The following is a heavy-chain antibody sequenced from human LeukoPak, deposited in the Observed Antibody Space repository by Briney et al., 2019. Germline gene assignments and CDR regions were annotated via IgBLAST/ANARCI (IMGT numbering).Heavy chain of an antibody. J-gene: IGHJ6*03. CDR1: GFTVSSNS. CDR3: ARDAGLVPYYYYYMDV. V-gene: IGHV3-66*02. D-gene: IGHD1-14*01. CDR2: IYSGGST. Sequence: GGSLRLSCAASGFTVSSNSMSWVRQAPGKGLEWVSLIYSGGSTYYADSVKGRLTISRDNSKNTLYLQMNSLRAEDTAVYYCARDAGLVPYYYYYMDVWGKGTTVTVSS.